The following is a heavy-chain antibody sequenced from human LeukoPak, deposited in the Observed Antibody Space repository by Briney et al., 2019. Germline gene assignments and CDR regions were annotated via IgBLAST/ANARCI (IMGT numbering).Heavy chain of an antibody. CDR3: ARLKYSSSWYVFDY. J-gene: IGHJ4*02. D-gene: IGHD6-13*01. CDR2: ISNGGGDT. Sequence: GGSLRLSCVASGFTFNNYAMTWVRQAPGKGLEWVSVISNGGGDTYYADSVKGRFTISRDNSKNTLYLQMNSLRAEDTAVYYCARLKYSSSWYVFDYWGQGTLVTVSS. V-gene: IGHV3-23*01. CDR1: GFTFNNYA.